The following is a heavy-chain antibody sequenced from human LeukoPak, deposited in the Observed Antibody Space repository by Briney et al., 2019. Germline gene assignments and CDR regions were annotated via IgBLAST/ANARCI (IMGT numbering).Heavy chain of an antibody. V-gene: IGHV4-39*07. D-gene: IGHD6-19*01. J-gene: IGHJ4*02. Sequence: WVRQTPGKGLEWMGSIYYTGSSHYNPSLKSRVTISVDTSKNQFSLKLSSVTAADTAVYYCVRDQPGIEVAGFLRRFDYWGQGTLVTVSS. CDR2: IYYTGSS. CDR3: VRDQPGIEVAGFLRRFDY.